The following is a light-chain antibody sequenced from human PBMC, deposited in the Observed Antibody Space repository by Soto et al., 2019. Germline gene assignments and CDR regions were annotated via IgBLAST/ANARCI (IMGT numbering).Light chain of an antibody. V-gene: IGLV2-14*01. J-gene: IGLJ1*01. CDR1: SSDVGGYDY. CDR3: SSFTSSSTLPYV. Sequence: QSALTQPASVSGSPGQSITISCTGTSSDVGGYDYVSWYQQHPGKAPKLMIYEVSNRPSGVSNRFSGSKSGNTASLTISRLRTEDEADYYCSSFTSSSTLPYVFGTGTKLTVL. CDR2: EVS.